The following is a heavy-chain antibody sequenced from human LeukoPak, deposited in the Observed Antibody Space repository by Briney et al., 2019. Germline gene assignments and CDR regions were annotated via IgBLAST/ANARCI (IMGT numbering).Heavy chain of an antibody. CDR3: ARRGSSSGWLDYYYYGMDV. CDR2: ISAYNGNT. CDR1: GYTFTSYG. V-gene: IGHV1-18*01. D-gene: IGHD6-19*01. Sequence: GASVKVSCKASGYTFTSYGISWVRQAPGQGLEWMGWISAYNGNTNYAQKLQGRVTMTTDTSTSTAYMELRSLRSDDTAVYYCARRGSSSGWLDYYYYGMDVWGQGTTVTVSS. J-gene: IGHJ6*02.